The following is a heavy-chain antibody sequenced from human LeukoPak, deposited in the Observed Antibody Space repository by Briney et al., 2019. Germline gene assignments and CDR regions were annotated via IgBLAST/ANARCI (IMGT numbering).Heavy chain of an antibody. CDR2: ISYDGSNK. V-gene: IGHV3-30-3*01. CDR3: AREGQYYDSSGYDY. J-gene: IGHJ4*02. Sequence: GGSLRLSCAASGFTSSSYTMHWVRQAPGKGLEWVAIISYDGSNKYYADSVKGRFTISRDNAKNSLYLQMNSLRAEDTAVYYCAREGQYYDSSGYDYWGQGTLVTVSS. D-gene: IGHD3-22*01. CDR1: GFTSSSYT.